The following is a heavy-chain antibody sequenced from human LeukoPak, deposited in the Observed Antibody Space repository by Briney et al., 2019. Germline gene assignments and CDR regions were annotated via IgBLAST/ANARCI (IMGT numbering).Heavy chain of an antibody. D-gene: IGHD4/OR15-4a*01. J-gene: IGHJ5*02. Sequence: GASVKVSCKASGYTFTDYYLHWLRQAPGQGLEWMGWVNPKSGATNYAQRFQGRVTMTWQTSISTANMELSSLRSDDTAVYYCARAYEYGWFDPWGQGTLVTVSS. CDR2: VNPKSGAT. CDR3: ARAYEYGWFDP. V-gene: IGHV1-2*02. CDR1: GYTFTDYY.